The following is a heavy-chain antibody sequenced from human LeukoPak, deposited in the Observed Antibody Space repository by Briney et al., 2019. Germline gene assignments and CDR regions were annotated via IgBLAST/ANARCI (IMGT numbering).Heavy chain of an antibody. J-gene: IGHJ4*02. CDR3: ARHRGSSSNFDY. V-gene: IGHV4-39*01. CDR1: GGSISRNNYY. Sequence: KSSETLSLTCTVSGGSISRNNYYWDWIRQPPGKGLEYIGSIYYSGSTYYTPSLKSRVTISVDTSKNQFSLKLSSVTATDTAVYYCARHRGSSSNFDYWGQGTLVTVSS. CDR2: IYYSGST. D-gene: IGHD6-6*01.